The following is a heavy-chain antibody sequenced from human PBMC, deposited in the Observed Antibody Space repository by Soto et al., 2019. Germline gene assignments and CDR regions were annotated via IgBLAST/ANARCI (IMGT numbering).Heavy chain of an antibody. J-gene: IGHJ4*02. V-gene: IGHV1-18*01. CDR1: GYTFTTYG. Sequence: QVQLVQSGGEVKKPGASVTVSCKTSGYTFTTYGISWVRQAPGQGLEWVGWISAYSGKTHYAQKFQGKVTMTTDTSTNTAYLELRSLRSDDTAVYYCARDPYLGDNQYWGQGTLVTVSS. CDR3: ARDPYLGDNQY. CDR2: ISAYSGKT. D-gene: IGHD3-16*01.